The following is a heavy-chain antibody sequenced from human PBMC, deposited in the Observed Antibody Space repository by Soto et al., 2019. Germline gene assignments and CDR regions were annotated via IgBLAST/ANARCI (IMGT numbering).Heavy chain of an antibody. CDR1: GFTFSSYG. V-gene: IGHV3-30*18. J-gene: IGHJ6*02. Sequence: GGSLRLSCAASGFTFSSYGMHWVRQAPGKGLEWVAVISYDGSNKYYADSVKGRFTISRDNSKNTLYLQMNSLRAEDTAVYYCAKGEPGRDGYNYYYYGMDVWGQGTTVTVSS. CDR3: AKGEPGRDGYNYYYYGMDV. D-gene: IGHD5-12*01. CDR2: ISYDGSNK.